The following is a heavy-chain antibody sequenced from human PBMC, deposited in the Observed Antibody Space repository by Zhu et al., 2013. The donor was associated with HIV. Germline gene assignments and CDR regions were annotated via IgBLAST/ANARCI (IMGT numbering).Heavy chain of an antibody. CDR1: GFTITSYG. J-gene: IGHJ4*02. V-gene: IGHV1-2*02. CDR3: ARDSITLPGINTDY. Sequence: QVQLVQSWAEVRKSGASVKVSCSFSGFTITSYGIHWVQQSPGQGLEWMGWIKSDSGGTNYAQKFQGRVTLTRDTSINTAYMELRGLRSGDTAMYYCARDSITLPGINTDYWGQGTLVTVSS. CDR2: IKSDSGGT. D-gene: IGHD1-1*01.